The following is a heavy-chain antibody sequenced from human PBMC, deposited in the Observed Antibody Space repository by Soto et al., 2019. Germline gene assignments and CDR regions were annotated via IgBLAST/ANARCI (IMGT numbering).Heavy chain of an antibody. J-gene: IGHJ4*02. D-gene: IGHD6-13*01. CDR2: IHDDGIIT. CDR3: GRVPAAAAGIGIDH. Sequence: GGSLRLSGTASCFTVITNYMRWVLQSPGKGLVWVGRIHDDGIITNYADSVNGRFTISRDNAKNTLYLQMNSLRAEDTAVYYCGRVPAAAAGIGIDHWGQGILVTVSS. CDR1: CFTVITNY. V-gene: IGHV3-74*01.